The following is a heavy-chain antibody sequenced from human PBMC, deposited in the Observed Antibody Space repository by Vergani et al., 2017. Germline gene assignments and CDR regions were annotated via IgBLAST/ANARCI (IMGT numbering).Heavy chain of an antibody. CDR3: ARAAPCSGGSCYLSYYYYGMDV. D-gene: IGHD2-15*01. Sequence: QVQLQESGPGLVKPSQTLSLTCTVSGGSISSGGYYWSWIRQHPGKGLEWIGYIYYSGSTYYNPSLKSRVTISVDTSKNQFSLKLSSVTAADTAVYYCARAAPCSGGSCYLSYYYYGMDVWGQGTTVTVSS. CDR1: GGSISSGGYY. V-gene: IGHV4-31*03. CDR2: IYYSGST. J-gene: IGHJ6*02.